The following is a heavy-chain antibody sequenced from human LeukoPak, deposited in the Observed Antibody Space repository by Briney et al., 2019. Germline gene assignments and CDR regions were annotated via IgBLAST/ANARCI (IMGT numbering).Heavy chain of an antibody. CDR2: INPNSGGT. CDR1: GYTFTGYY. CDR3: ARAGVIAAAGAANDY. V-gene: IGHV1-2*02. D-gene: IGHD6-13*01. J-gene: IGHJ4*02. Sequence: GGSVKVSCKASGYTFTGYYIHWVRQAPGQGLEWMAWINPNSGGTNFAQKFQGRVTMTRDTSNSTAYMELSKLTSDDTAVYYCARAGVIAAAGAANDYWGQGTLVTVSS.